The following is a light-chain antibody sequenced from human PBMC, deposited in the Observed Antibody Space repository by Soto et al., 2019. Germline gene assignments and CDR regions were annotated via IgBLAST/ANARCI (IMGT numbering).Light chain of an antibody. CDR2: EVS. Sequence: SVLTQPRSASGSPGQSVTISCTGTSSDVGGYKYVSWYQQYPGKAPKLMMYEVSNRPSGVSNRFSGSKSGNTASLTISGLQAEDEADYYCSSYTSSSPCVFGTGTKVTVL. V-gene: IGLV2-14*01. CDR3: SSYTSSSPCV. CDR1: SSDVGGYKY. J-gene: IGLJ1*01.